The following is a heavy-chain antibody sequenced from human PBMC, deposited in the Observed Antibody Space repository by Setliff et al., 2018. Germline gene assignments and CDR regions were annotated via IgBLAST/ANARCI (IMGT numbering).Heavy chain of an antibody. CDR1: GGSISHHY. CDR2: MYNSGNT. J-gene: IGHJ6*03. CDR3: ARTQGEQQLTHPYYYYYYMDV. D-gene: IGHD6-13*01. Sequence: SETLSLTCTVSGGSISHHYWSWIRQPPGKGLEWVGYMYNSGNTNYNPSLRRRVAISVDKSKNQFSLRLTSVTAADTAAYYCARTQGEQQLTHPYYYYYYMDVWGKGTTVTVSS. V-gene: IGHV4-59*11.